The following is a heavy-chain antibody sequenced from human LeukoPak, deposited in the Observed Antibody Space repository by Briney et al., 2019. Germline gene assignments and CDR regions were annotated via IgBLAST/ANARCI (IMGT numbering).Heavy chain of an antibody. CDR1: GYTFTNYG. V-gene: IGHV1-18*01. D-gene: IGHD2-21*02. Sequence: ASVKVSCKASGYTFTNYGTSWVRQAPGQGLEWMAWISAYNGDTRFAQKFQGRVILTTDTSTTTAYMDLRNLRSDDTAVYYCARDACVSCGGDCCHDPWGQGTLVTVSS. J-gene: IGHJ5*02. CDR3: ARDACVSCGGDCCHDP. CDR2: ISAYNGDT.